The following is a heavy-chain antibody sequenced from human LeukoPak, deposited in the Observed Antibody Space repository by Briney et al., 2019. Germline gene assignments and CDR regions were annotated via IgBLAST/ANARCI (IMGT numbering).Heavy chain of an antibody. D-gene: IGHD1-26*01. CDR1: GFIFSSYW. Sequence: GGSLRLSCAASGFIFSSYWMHWVRHAPGKGLAWVSRINTDGSSTSYADSVKGRFTISRDNGKNSLYLQMNSLRAEDTAVYYCARDLGVGARGDYWGQGTLVTVSS. CDR2: INTDGSST. CDR3: ARDLGVGARGDY. J-gene: IGHJ4*02. V-gene: IGHV3-74*01.